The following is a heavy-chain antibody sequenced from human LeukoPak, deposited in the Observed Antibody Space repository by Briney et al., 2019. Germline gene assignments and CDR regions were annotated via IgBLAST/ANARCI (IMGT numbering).Heavy chain of an antibody. V-gene: IGHV3-48*03. J-gene: IGHJ3*01. CDR1: GFTFSSYE. CDR3: ARDRSGYANDAFDF. D-gene: IGHD3-3*01. CDR2: ISRSDGTI. Sequence: PGGSLRLSCAASGFTFSSYEMNWVRQAPGKGLEWVSYISRSDGTIYYADSVKGRFTISRDNSKNTMFLQMNSLRAEDTADYHCARDRSGYANDAFDFWGQGTMVTVSS.